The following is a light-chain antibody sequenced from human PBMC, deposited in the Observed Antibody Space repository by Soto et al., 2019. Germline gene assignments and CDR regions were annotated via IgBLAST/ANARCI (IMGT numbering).Light chain of an antibody. V-gene: IGKV3-20*01. Sequence: EMVLTQSPGTLSLSPGERATLSCRASQSVSSSYLAWYQQKPGQAPRLLIYGASRRATGIPDRFSGSGSGTDFTLTISRLEPEDFAVYYCQQYGSSRLTFGGGTKVEIK. J-gene: IGKJ4*01. CDR2: GAS. CDR1: QSVSSSY. CDR3: QQYGSSRLT.